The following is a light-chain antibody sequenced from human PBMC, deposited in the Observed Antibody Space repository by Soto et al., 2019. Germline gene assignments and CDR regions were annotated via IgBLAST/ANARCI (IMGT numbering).Light chain of an antibody. CDR2: GVS. V-gene: IGLV2-14*03. CDR1: SSDVGGYNY. CDR3: TSYTTTSPWV. J-gene: IGLJ3*02. Sequence: QSALTQPASVSGSPGQSITISCTGASSDVGGYNYVSWYRQHPGQAPKLIIFGVSNRPSGVSNRFSGSKSGNTASLTISGLQTEDEADYYCTSYTTTSPWVFGGGTKLTVL.